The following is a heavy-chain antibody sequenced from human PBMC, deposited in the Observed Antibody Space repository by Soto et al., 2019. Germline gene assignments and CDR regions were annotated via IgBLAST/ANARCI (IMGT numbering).Heavy chain of an antibody. J-gene: IGHJ2*01. CDR2: INPNSGGT. CDR1: GYTFTGYY. CDR3: ARAPGGYGELLNWYFDL. V-gene: IGHV1-2*04. D-gene: IGHD1-26*01. Sequence: ASVKVSCMASGYTFTGYYIHWVRQAPGQGLEWMGWINPNSGGTNYAQKFQGWVTMTRDTSISTAYMELSRLRSDDTAVYYCARAPGGYGELLNWYFDLWGRGTLVTVSS.